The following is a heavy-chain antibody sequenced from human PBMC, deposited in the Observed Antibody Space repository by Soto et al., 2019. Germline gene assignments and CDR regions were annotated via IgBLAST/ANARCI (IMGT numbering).Heavy chain of an antibody. J-gene: IGHJ5*02. D-gene: IGHD5-12*01. V-gene: IGHV3-74*01. CDR2: INSDGSST. CDR3: AKHEVGYFDP. CDR1: GFTFSSYW. Sequence: GGSLRLSCAASGFTFSSYWMHWVRQAPGKGLVWVSRINSDGSSTSYADSVKGQVTISIDKSINTAYLQWSSLKTSDTAMYYCAKHEVGYFDPWGQGTLVTVSS.